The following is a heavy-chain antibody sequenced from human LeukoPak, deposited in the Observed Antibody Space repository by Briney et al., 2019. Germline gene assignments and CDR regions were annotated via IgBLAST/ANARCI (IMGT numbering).Heavy chain of an antibody. CDR3: AVSWLFTYYFDY. D-gene: IGHD6-19*01. J-gene: IGHJ4*02. V-gene: IGHV4-34*01. CDR1: GGSFSGYY. Sequence: SETLSLTCAVYGGSFSGYYWSWIRQPPGKGLEWIGEINHSGSTNYNPSLKSRVTISVDTSKNQFSLKLSSVTAADTAVYYCAVSWLFTYYFDYWGQGTLVTVSS. CDR2: INHSGST.